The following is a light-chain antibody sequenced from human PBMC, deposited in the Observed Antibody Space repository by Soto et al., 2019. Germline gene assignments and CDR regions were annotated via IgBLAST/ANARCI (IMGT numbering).Light chain of an antibody. CDR3: SSCTGSSTI. CDR2: DVT. V-gene: IGLV2-14*03. CDR1: SSDIGSYHY. J-gene: IGLJ2*01. Sequence: QSALTQPVSVSGSPGQSITISCTGTSSDIGSYHYVSWYHQHPGRAPQLLISDVTYRPSGVSDRFSATKSGNTASLTISRLQAEDEANYYCSSCTGSSTIFGGGTKVTVL.